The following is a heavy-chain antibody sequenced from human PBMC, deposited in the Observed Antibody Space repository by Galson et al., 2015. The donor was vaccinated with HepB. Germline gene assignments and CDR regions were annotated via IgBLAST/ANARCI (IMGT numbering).Heavy chain of an antibody. CDR3: ARNWYFDL. Sequence: QSGAEVKKPGESLKISCKASGYSFSGYWIGWVRQMPGKGLEWMGIIHPGDSDTRYSPSFQGQVTMSVDKSISTAYLHWSSLKASDTAMYYCARNWYFDLWGRGTLVTVSS. CDR2: IHPGDSDT. J-gene: IGHJ2*01. V-gene: IGHV5-51*01. CDR1: GYSFSGYW.